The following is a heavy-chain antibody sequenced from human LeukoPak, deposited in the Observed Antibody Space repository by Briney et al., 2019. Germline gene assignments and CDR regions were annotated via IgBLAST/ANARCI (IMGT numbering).Heavy chain of an antibody. CDR1: GFTFSSYA. Sequence: GGSLRLSCAASGFTFSSYAMHWVRQAPGKGLEYVSAISSNGGSTYYANSVKGRFTISRDNSKNTLYLQMGSLRAEDMAVYYCARGPYASGTYGRRGWVHYMDVWGKGTTVTISS. D-gene: IGHD3-10*01. CDR3: ARGPYASGTYGRRGWVHYMDV. V-gene: IGHV3-64*01. CDR2: ISSNGGST. J-gene: IGHJ6*03.